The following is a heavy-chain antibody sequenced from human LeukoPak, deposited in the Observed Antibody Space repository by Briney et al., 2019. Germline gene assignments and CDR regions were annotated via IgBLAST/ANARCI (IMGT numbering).Heavy chain of an antibody. CDR1: GFTFSVSA. CDR2: NRSKANNYAT. J-gene: IGHJ4*02. Sequence: GGFLRLSCAASGFTFSVSAMHWVRQASGKGLEWVGRNRSKANNYATAYAASVKGRFTISRDDSKNTAYLQMNNLKTEDTAVYYCTRSSVDYWGQGTLVTVSS. V-gene: IGHV3-73*01. CDR3: TRSSVDY.